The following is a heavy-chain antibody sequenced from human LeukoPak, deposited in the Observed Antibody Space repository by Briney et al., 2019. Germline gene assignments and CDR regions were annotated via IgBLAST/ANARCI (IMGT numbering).Heavy chain of an antibody. CDR2: INRSGGT. Sequence: SETLSLTCVVYGESFSGYYWSWIRQPPGKGLEWIGEINRSGGTNYNPSLKSRVTISVDTSKNQISLELRSVAAADTAVYYCASLITMIDHWGQGTLVTVSS. V-gene: IGHV4-34*01. D-gene: IGHD3-22*01. J-gene: IGHJ5*02. CDR3: ASLITMIDH. CDR1: GESFSGYY.